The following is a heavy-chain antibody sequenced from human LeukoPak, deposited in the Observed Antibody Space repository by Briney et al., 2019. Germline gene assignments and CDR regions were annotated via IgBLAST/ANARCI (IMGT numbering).Heavy chain of an antibody. CDR3: ARLKDAVTIFDC. CDR2: IKEDGSDK. D-gene: IGHD4-17*01. CDR1: GFTFSNYW. Sequence: GGSLRLSCIASGFTFSNYWMSWVRQDPGKGLEWVASIKEDGSDKYYVDSVKGRFTISRDNTKNSLFVQMSSLRAEDTAVYYCARLKDAVTIFDCWGQGILVTVSS. J-gene: IGHJ5*01. V-gene: IGHV3-7*01.